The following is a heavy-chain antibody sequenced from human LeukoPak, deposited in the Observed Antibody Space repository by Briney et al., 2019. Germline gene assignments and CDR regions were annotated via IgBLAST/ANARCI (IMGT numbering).Heavy chain of an antibody. CDR1: GFTFSSYG. CDR3: ARGRSITLLRGVAMSDGFDV. J-gene: IGHJ3*01. D-gene: IGHD3-10*01. Sequence: PGGSLRLSCTASGFTFSSYGLNWVRQAPGKGLEWVSFIDTSGSYIYYGDSVKGRVTISRDNAKNSLCLQMNGLRAEDTAVYYCARGRSITLLRGVAMSDGFDVWGQGAMVTVSS. V-gene: IGHV3-21*01. CDR2: IDTSGSYI.